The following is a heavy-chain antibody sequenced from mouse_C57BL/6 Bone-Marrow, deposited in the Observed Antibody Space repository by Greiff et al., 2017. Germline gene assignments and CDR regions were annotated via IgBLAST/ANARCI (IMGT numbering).Heavy chain of an antibody. CDR1: GYTFTDYY. V-gene: IGHV1-76*01. CDR2: IYPGSGNT. CDR3: AREPY. J-gene: IGHJ3*01. Sequence: VKLQESGAELVRPGASVKLSCKASGYTFTDYYINWVKQRPGQGLEWIARIYPGSGNTYYNEKFKGKATLTAEKSSSTAYMQLSSLTSEDSAVYFCAREPYWGQGTLVTVSA.